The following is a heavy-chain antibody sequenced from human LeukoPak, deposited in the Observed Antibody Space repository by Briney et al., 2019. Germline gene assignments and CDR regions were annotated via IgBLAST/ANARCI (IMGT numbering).Heavy chain of an antibody. CDR3: AGHALVTSISTYDWFDP. J-gene: IGHJ5*02. D-gene: IGHD2-21*02. Sequence: SETLSLTCNVSGGSIMETDKYWAWIRRPPGKGLEWIGSLFYGGNSFYSPSLKSRVTISVDTSKNQFSLRLSSVTAADTAMYYCAGHALVTSISTYDWFDPWGQGTLVTVSS. V-gene: IGHV4-39*01. CDR1: GGSIMETDKY. CDR2: LFYGGNS.